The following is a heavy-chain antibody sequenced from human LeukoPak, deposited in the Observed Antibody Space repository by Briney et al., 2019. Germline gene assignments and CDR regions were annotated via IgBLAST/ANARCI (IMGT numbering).Heavy chain of an antibody. D-gene: IGHD1-1*01. Sequence: GVSLRLSCAASGFTFSSWGMHWVRQAPGKGLEWVAVIWYDGSYKYYAESVKGRFTISRDNSKNTLYLQMNSLRAEDTAVYYCAKDVTTGTLALDYWGQGILVTVSS. J-gene: IGHJ4*02. CDR3: AKDVTTGTLALDY. CDR2: IWYDGSYK. V-gene: IGHV3-33*03. CDR1: GFTFSSWG.